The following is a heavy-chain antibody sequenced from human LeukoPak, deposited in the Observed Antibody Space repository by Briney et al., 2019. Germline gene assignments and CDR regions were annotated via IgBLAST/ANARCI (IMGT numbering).Heavy chain of an antibody. CDR2: INHSGST. D-gene: IGHD4-17*01. V-gene: IGHV4-34*01. J-gene: IGHJ6*02. Sequence: SETLSLTCAVYGGSFSGYYWSWIRQPPGKGLEWIGEINHSGSTNYNPSLKSRVTISVDTSKNQFSLKLSSVTAADTAVYYCGRGVTTVTTLVVLNYYYYGMDVWGQGTTVTVS. CDR1: GGSFSGYY. CDR3: GRGVTTVTTLVVLNYYYYGMDV.